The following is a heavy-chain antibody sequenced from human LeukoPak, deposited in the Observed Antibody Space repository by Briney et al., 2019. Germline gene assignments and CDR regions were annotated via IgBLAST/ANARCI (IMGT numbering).Heavy chain of an antibody. Sequence: ASVKVSCKASGYTFTNYGISWVRQAPGQGLEWMGGIIPIFGTANYAQKFQGRVTITADESTSTAYMELSSLRSEDTAVYYCAIPPPAYYDFWSGYMLAFDIWGQGTMVTVSS. D-gene: IGHD3-3*01. J-gene: IGHJ3*02. V-gene: IGHV1-69*13. CDR3: AIPPPAYYDFWSGYMLAFDI. CDR1: GYTFTNYG. CDR2: IIPIFGTA.